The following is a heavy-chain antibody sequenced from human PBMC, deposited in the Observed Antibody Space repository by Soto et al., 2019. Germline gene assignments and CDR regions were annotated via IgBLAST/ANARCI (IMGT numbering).Heavy chain of an antibody. Sequence: SVKVSCKASGGTFSSYTISWVRQAPGQGLEWMGRIIPILGIANYAQKFQGRVTITADKSTSTAYMELSSLRSEDTAVYYCATRTDYYDSSGPPGYWGQGTLVTVSS. CDR3: ATRTDYYDSSGPPGY. D-gene: IGHD3-22*01. CDR2: IIPILGIA. V-gene: IGHV1-69*02. CDR1: GGTFSSYT. J-gene: IGHJ4*02.